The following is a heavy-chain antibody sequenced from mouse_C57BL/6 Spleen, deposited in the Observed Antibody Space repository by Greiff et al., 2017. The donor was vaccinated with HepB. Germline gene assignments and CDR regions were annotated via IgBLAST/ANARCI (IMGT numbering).Heavy chain of an antibody. CDR2: IHPNSGST. V-gene: IGHV1-64*01. Sequence: QVQLQQPGAELVKPGASVKLSCKASGYTFTSYWMHWVKQRPGQGLEWIGMIHPNSGSTNYNEKFKSKATLTVDKSSITAYMQLSSLTSEDSAVYYCARSTAYYDYDYAMDYWGQGTSVTVSS. J-gene: IGHJ4*01. D-gene: IGHD2-4*01. CDR1: GYTFTSYW. CDR3: ARSTAYYDYDYAMDY.